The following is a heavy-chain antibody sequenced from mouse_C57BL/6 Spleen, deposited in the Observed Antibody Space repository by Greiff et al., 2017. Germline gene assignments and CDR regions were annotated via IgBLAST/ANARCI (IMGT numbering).Heavy chain of an antibody. Sequence: QVQLQQSGPELVKPGASVKISCKASGYAFSSSWMNWVKQRPGKGLEWIGRLYPGDGDTNYNGKFKGKATLTADKSSSTAYMQLSSLTSEDSAVXFCARDGTFGYGGQGTTLTVSS. CDR1: GYAFSSSW. D-gene: IGHD3-3*01. J-gene: IGHJ2*01. CDR3: ARDGTFGY. CDR2: LYPGDGDT. V-gene: IGHV1-82*01.